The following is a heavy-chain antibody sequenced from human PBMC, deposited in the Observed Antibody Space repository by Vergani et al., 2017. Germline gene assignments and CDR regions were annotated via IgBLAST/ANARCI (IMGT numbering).Heavy chain of an antibody. CDR2: IYPGDSDT. Sequence: EVQLVQSGAEVKKPGESLKISCKGSGYSFTSYWIGWVRQMPGKGLEWMGIIYPGDSDTRYSPSFQGQVTISADKSISTAYLQWSSLKASETAMYYCARFEVGATAPYYYYGMDVWGQGTTVTVSS. V-gene: IGHV5-51*01. CDR1: GYSFTSYW. CDR3: ARFEVGATAPYYYYGMDV. J-gene: IGHJ6*02. D-gene: IGHD1-26*01.